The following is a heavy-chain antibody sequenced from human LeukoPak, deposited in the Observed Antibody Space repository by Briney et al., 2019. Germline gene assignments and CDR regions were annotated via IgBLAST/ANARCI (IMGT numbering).Heavy chain of an antibody. CDR1: GGSISSYY. V-gene: IGHV4-59*08. CDR2: IYYSGST. CDR3: ARLHMVRGVITYYYGMDV. D-gene: IGHD3-10*01. Sequence: SETLSLSCTVSGGSISSYYWSWIRQPPGKGLEWIGYIYYSGSTNYNPSLKSRVTISVDTSKNQFSLKLSSVTAADTAVYYCARLHMVRGVITYYYGMDVWGQGTTVTVSS. J-gene: IGHJ6*02.